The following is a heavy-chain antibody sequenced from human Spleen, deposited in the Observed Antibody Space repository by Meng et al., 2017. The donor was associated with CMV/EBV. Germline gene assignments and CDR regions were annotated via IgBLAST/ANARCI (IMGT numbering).Heavy chain of an antibody. D-gene: IGHD6-13*01. CDR3: ARVQQLSTFDY. CDR1: GFTFSSYA. J-gene: IGHJ4*02. Sequence: GESLKISCAASGFTFSSYAMSWVRQAPGKGLEWVSAISGSGGSTYYADSVKGRFTISRDNSKNTLYLQMNSLRAEDTALYYCARVQQLSTFDYWGQGTLVTVSS. V-gene: IGHV3-23*01. CDR2: ISGSGGST.